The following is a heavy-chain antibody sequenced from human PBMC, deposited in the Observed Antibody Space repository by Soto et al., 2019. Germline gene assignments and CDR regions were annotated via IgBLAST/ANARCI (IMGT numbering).Heavy chain of an antibody. CDR2: IHSDGSST. CDR3: ARGAWGAFDL. J-gene: IGHJ3*01. V-gene: IGHV3-74*01. Sequence: DVQLVESGGGSVQPGGSLSLSCAATGFSFSYYWMHWVRQAPGKGLVWVSRIHSDGSSTTDADSVKGRFTISSDNAKNTLYLQMNRLRDEDTAVYYWARGAWGAFDLWGQGTMVTVAS. CDR1: GFSFSYYW. D-gene: IGHD3-16*01.